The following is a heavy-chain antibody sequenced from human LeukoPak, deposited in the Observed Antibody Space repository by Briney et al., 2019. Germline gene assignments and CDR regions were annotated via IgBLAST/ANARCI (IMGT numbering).Heavy chain of an antibody. J-gene: IGHJ6*02. CDR2: IYTSGST. CDR3: AAGRHYYGMDV. D-gene: IGHD6-13*01. V-gene: IGHV4-4*07. Sequence: PSEALSLTCTVSDGSISSYYWSWIRQPAGKGLEWIGRIYTSGSTNYNPSLKSRVTMSVDTSKNQFSLKLSSVTAADTAVYFAAAGRHYYGMDVWGQGTTVTVSS. CDR1: DGSISSYY.